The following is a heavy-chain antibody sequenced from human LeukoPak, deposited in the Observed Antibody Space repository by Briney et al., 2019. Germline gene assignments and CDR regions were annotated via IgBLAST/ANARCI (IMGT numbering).Heavy chain of an antibody. CDR2: ISVSGGDT. CDR1: GFTFSTYA. J-gene: IGHJ5*02. Sequence: GGSLRLSCAASGFTFSTYAMSWVRQAPGKGLEWVSTISVSGGDTFYADSVKGRFTTSRDNSKNTLYLQMNSLRAEDTAVYYCARHLGRFDPWGQGTLVTVSS. CDR3: ARHLGRFDP. V-gene: IGHV3-23*01.